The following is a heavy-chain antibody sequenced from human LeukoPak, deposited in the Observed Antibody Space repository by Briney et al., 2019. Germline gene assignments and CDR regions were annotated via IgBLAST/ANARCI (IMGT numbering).Heavy chain of an antibody. D-gene: IGHD1-14*01. Sequence: ASVKVSCKASGYSFTGYYMHWLRQAPGQGLEWMGWINPNSGGTNRAQRFQGRVTMTRDTSISTAYMELSSLRSDDTALYYCARTGSASSADYWGQGTLVTVSS. V-gene: IGHV1-2*02. CDR1: GYSFTGYY. CDR3: ARTGSASSADY. J-gene: IGHJ4*02. CDR2: INPNSGGT.